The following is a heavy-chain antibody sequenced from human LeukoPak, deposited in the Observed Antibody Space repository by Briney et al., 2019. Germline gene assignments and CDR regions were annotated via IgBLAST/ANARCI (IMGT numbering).Heavy chain of an antibody. CDR1: GFTFTNST. D-gene: IGHD2-2*01. CDR3: AAAPSAYCSSTSCPRDNFDY. V-gene: IGHV1-58*01. Sequence: GTSVKVSCKASGFTFTNSTVQWVRQARGQRLEWIGWMVVGSGNTNYAQNFQERVTITRDMSTSSAYMELSSLRSEDTAVYYCAAAPSAYCSSTSCPRDNFDYWGQGTLVTVSS. CDR2: MVVGSGNT. J-gene: IGHJ4*02.